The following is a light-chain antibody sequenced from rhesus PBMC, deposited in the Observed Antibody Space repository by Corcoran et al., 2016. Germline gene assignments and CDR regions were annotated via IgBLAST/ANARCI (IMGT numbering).Light chain of an antibody. V-gene: IGKV1-43*02. J-gene: IGKJ4*01. CDR2: DAS. CDR1: QGINNH. Sequence: DIQMTQSPSSLSASVGDRVTITCRASQGINNHLSWYQQKQGKAPKLLISDASNLQCGVPSRFSGSGSWTDLPLTISDRCPEDCVSYCCLQYKGDPLTFGGGTKVGIK. CDR3: LQYKGDPLT.